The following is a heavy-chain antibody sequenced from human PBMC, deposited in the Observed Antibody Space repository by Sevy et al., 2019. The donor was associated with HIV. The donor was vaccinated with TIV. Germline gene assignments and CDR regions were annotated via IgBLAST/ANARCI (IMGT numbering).Heavy chain of an antibody. D-gene: IGHD3-10*01. Sequence: GGPLRLSCAASGFTFDDYTMHWVRQAPGKGLEWVSLISWDGGSTYYADSVKGRFTISRDNSKNSLYLQMNSLRTEDTALYYCAAYRGTIDYWGQGTLVTVSS. V-gene: IGHV3-43*01. CDR1: GFTFDDYT. CDR2: ISWDGGST. CDR3: AAYRGTIDY. J-gene: IGHJ4*02.